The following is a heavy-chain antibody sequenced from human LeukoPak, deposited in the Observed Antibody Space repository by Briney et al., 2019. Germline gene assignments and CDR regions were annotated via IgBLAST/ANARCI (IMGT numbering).Heavy chain of an antibody. CDR2: ISTTSSYI. J-gene: IGHJ4*02. CDR3: ARDLDREGGIGYY. V-gene: IGHV3-21*01. D-gene: IGHD3-16*02. CDR1: GFTFRSYN. Sequence: PGGSLRLSSAASGFTFRSYNMNSVRQAPGKGLECVSSISTTSSYIYYADSVKGRFAISRDDAKDSLYLQMNSLRAEDAAVYYCARDLDREGGIGYYWGQGTLVTVCS.